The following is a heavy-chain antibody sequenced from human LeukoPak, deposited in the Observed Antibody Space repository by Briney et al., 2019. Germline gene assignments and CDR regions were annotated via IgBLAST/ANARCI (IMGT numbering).Heavy chain of an antibody. D-gene: IGHD6-25*01. V-gene: IGHV1-69*05. CDR1: GGTFSSYA. J-gene: IGHJ6*03. CDR3: AREGRNIAAGNYYYYYMDV. Sequence: SVKVSCKASGGTFSSYAISWVRPAPGQGLEWMGGIIHIFGTANYAQKFQGRVTITTDESTSTAYMELSSLRSEDTAVYYCAREGRNIAAGNYYYYYMDVWGKGTTVTVSS. CDR2: IIHIFGTA.